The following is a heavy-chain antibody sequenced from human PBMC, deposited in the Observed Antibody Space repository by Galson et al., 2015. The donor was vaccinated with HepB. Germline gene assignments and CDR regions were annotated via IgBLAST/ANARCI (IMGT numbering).Heavy chain of an antibody. J-gene: IGHJ4*02. CDR3: VKGLFFVDY. V-gene: IGHV3-23*01. Sequence: SLRLSCAASGFIFSKIAMNWVRQAPGKGLEWAATISAGGTDYADSVKGRFSISRDNSRNTLYLQMNSLRVEDTAVYFCVKGLFFVDYWGQGTLVAVSS. CDR1: GFIFSKIA. D-gene: IGHD3-16*01. CDR2: ISAGGT.